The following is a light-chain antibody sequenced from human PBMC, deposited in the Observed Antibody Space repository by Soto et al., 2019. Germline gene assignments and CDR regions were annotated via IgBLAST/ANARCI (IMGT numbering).Light chain of an antibody. CDR1: SSDVGRFNY. Sequence: QSALTQPASVSGSPGQSITISCTGSSSDVGRFNYVAWYQQHPGEAPQLMIHEVSNRPSGVSHRFSGSKSGNTASLTISGLQPEDEADYYCSSFTSSTTDVFGTGTKLTVL. V-gene: IGLV2-14*01. CDR3: SSFTSSTTDV. CDR2: EVS. J-gene: IGLJ1*01.